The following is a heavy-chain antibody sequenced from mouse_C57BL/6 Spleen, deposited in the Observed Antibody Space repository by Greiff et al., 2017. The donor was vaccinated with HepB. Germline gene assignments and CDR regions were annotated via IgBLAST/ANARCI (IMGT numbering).Heavy chain of an antibody. V-gene: IGHV1-15*01. Sequence: QVQLQQSGAELVRPGASVTLSCKASGYTFTDYEMHWVKQTPVHGLEWIGAIDPETGGTAYNQKFKGKAILTADKSSSTAYMELRSLTSEDSAVYYCTRPRYLREGYYYAMDYWGQGTSVTVSS. D-gene: IGHD5-1*01. CDR3: TRPRYLREGYYYAMDY. CDR1: GYTFTDYE. J-gene: IGHJ4*01. CDR2: IDPETGGT.